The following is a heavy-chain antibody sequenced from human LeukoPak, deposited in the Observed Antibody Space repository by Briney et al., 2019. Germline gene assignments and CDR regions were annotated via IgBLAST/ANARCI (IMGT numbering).Heavy chain of an antibody. CDR2: IYYSGST. D-gene: IGHD6-13*01. CDR1: DDSISSGDYY. CDR3: ARAAAGTNY. J-gene: IGHJ4*02. V-gene: IGHV4-30-4*01. Sequence: SETLSLTCTVSDDSISSGDYYWSWIRQPPGKGLEWIGYIYYSGSTYYNPSLESRVTISVDTSKNQFSLKLSSVTAADTAVYYCARAAAGTNYWGQGTLVTVSS.